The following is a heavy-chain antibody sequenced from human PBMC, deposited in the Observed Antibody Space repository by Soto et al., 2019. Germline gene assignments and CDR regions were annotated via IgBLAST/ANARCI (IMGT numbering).Heavy chain of an antibody. CDR3: ARGRGEIQGP. V-gene: IGHV4-34*01. D-gene: IGHD3-16*01. CDR2: ISHSGST. CDR1: GGSFSDNY. Sequence: SETLSLTCAVYGGSFSDNYWSWIRQPPGKGLEWLGEISHSGSTNHNPSLKSRVTILADTSKKQFSLKLSSVTAADTAVYYCARGRGEIQGPWGQGTLVTVSS. J-gene: IGHJ5*02.